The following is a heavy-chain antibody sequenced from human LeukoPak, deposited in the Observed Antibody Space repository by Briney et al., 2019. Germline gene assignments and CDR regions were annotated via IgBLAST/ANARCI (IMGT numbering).Heavy chain of an antibody. CDR2: ISAYNGNT. CDR3: AREDYYDSSGNDAFDI. J-gene: IGHJ3*02. V-gene: IGHV1-18*01. D-gene: IGHD3-22*01. Sequence: ASVKVSCKASGYTFTSYGISWVRQAPGQGLEWMGWISAYNGNTNYAQKLQGRGTMTTDTSTSTAYMELRSLRSDDTAVYYCAREDYYDSSGNDAFDIWGQGTMVTVSS. CDR1: GYTFTSYG.